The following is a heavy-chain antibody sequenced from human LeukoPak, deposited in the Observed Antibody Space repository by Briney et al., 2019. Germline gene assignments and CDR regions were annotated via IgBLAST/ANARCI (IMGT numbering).Heavy chain of an antibody. Sequence: GGSLRLSCAASGFTFSSYGMHWVCQAPGKGLKWVAFVRDDGSDKYYADSVKGRFTISRDNSKNTLYLQMNSLRTEDTAVYYCAKDNLSMDYWGQGTLVTVSP. J-gene: IGHJ4*02. CDR2: VRDDGSDK. CDR3: AKDNLSMDY. CDR1: GFTFSSYG. V-gene: IGHV3-30*02. D-gene: IGHD3-16*02.